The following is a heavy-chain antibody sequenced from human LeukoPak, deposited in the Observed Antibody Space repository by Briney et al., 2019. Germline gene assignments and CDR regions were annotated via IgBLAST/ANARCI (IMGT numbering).Heavy chain of an antibody. CDR1: GGSFSGYY. J-gene: IGHJ4*02. Sequence: PSETLSLTCAVYGGSFSGYYWSWIRQPPGEGLEWIGEINHSGSTYYNPSLKSRVTISVDTSKNQFSLKLSSVTAADTAVYYCASSSGVTLFDYWGQGTLVTVSS. V-gene: IGHV4-34*01. CDR3: ASSSGVTLFDY. CDR2: INHSGST. D-gene: IGHD3-22*01.